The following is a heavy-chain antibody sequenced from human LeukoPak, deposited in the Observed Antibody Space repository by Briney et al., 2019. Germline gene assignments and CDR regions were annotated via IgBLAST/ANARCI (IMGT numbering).Heavy chain of an antibody. V-gene: IGHV4-59*01. CDR2: IDHSGYT. Sequence: SETLSLTCTVSGGSISSYYWSWIRQPPGKGLEWIGYIDHSGYTNYNPSLKSRVTISVDTSKNQFSLKLSSVTAADTAIYYCVRGHLVGGWFKYDAFDIWGQGTMVTVSS. CDR3: VRGHLVGGWFKYDAFDI. CDR1: GGSISSYY. J-gene: IGHJ3*02. D-gene: IGHD6-19*01.